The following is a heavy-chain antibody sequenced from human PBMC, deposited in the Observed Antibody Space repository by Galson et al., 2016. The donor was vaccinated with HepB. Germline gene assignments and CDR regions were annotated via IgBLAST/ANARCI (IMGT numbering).Heavy chain of an antibody. CDR1: GASITSAF. CDR2: IHHSGSK. J-gene: IGHJ4*02. D-gene: IGHD2-21*01. CDR3: RTGNDWTWDM. V-gene: IGHV4-4*02. Sequence: SETLSLTCAVSGASITSAFCTWVRQPPGKGLEWIGEIHHSGSKIYNPSLKSRVVLSLDKSKNQFSLKLYSVTAADTAVYYCRTGNDWTWDMRGKGTLFIVSS.